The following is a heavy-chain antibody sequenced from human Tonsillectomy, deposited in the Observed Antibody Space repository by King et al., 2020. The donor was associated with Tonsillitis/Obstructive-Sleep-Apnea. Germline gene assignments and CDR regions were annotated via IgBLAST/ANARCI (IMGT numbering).Heavy chain of an antibody. CDR2: IYPGDSDT. D-gene: IGHD3-22*01. J-gene: IGHJ4*02. CDR3: ARGDDTSGYYYGSFDY. Sequence: VQLVESGAEVKKPGESLKISCTGSAYTFTDYWIGWVRQMPGKGLEWMGFIYPGDSDTRYSPSFQGQVTISADKSISTAYLQWSSLKASDTAIYYCARGDDTSGYYYGSFDYWGQGTLVTVSS. V-gene: IGHV5-51*03. CDR1: AYTFTDYW.